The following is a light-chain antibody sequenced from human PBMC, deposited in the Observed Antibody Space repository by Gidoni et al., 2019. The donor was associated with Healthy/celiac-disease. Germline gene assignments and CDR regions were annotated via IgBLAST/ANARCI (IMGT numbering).Light chain of an antibody. CDR3: CSYAGSYRGVV. J-gene: IGLJ2*01. CDR1: SSDVGGYNY. CDR2: AVS. V-gene: IGLV2-11*01. Sequence: QSALTQPRPVSGSPGQSVTISCTGTSSDVGGYNYVSWYQQHPGKAPKLMIYAVSKRPSGVPDRFSGSKSGNTASLTISGLQAEDEADYYCCSYAGSYRGVVFGGGTKLTVL.